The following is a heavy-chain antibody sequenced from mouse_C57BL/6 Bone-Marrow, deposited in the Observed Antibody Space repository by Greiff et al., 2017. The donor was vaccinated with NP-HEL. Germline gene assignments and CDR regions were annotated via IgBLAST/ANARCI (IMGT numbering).Heavy chain of an antibody. J-gene: IGHJ4*01. Sequence: VQLQQSGAELVRPGASVKLSCTASGFNIKDDYMHWVKQRPEQGLEWIGWIDPENGDTEYASKFQGKATITADTSSNTAYLQLSSLTSEDTAVYYCTPPYEYDEVYAMDYWGQGTSVTVSS. CDR2: IDPENGDT. CDR1: GFNIKDDY. CDR3: TPPYEYDEVYAMDY. V-gene: IGHV14-4*01. D-gene: IGHD2-4*01.